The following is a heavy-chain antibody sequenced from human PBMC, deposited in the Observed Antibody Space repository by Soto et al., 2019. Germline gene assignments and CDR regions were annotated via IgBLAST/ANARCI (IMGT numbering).Heavy chain of an antibody. Sequence: GQSLKISCEASGYIFTKYWGAWVRQIPGKGLEWMGIIYPGDHDTRYSPSFQGQVTISGDKSTSTAYMELRSLRSDDTAVYYCARETMTDYYYYGMDVWGQGTKVTVSS. J-gene: IGHJ6*01. CDR3: ARETMTDYYYYGMDV. CDR1: GYIFTKYW. CDR2: IYPGDHDT. V-gene: IGHV5-51*01.